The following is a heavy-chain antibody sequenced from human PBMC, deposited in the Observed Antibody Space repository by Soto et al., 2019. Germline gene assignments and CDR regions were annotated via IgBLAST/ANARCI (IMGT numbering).Heavy chain of an antibody. V-gene: IGHV1-3*01. CDR3: ARRGITGTNTYCYGLGV. J-gene: IGHJ6*02. CDR1: GYIFTDYA. Sequence: QVHLVQSGAEVRETGASVRISCEASGYIFTDYAIHWVRQAPGQRPEWMGWINAANGNIKSSRPFRDRVTLTIDKSASTAYMDLTSLRSEDTAVYFCARRGITGTNTYCYGLGVWGQGTAVTVSS. D-gene: IGHD1-20*01. CDR2: INAANGNI.